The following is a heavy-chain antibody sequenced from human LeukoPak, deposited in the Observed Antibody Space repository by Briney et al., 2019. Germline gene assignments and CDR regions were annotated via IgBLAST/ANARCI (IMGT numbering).Heavy chain of an antibody. Sequence: SETLSLTCTVSGGSISSYYWSWLRQPPGKGLEWIGYIYYSGSTNYNPSLKSRVTISVDTSKNQFSLKLSSVTAADTAVYYCARAFYDYVWGSYRYRYYYYMDGWGKGTTVTVSS. J-gene: IGHJ6*03. CDR2: IYYSGST. V-gene: IGHV4-59*01. D-gene: IGHD3-16*02. CDR1: GGSISSYY. CDR3: ARAFYDYVWGSYRYRYYYYMDG.